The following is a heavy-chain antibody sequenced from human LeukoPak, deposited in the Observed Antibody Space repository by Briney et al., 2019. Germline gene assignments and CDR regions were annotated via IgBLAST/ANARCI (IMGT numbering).Heavy chain of an antibody. CDR3: ARADRSGYFGNVVAFDV. CDR2: IHISGST. J-gene: IGHJ3*01. V-gene: IGHV4-61*02. CDR1: GGSINSNSYS. Sequence: SQTLSLTCTVSGGSINSNSYSWTWIRQPAGKGLEWIGRIHISGSTDYTPPLRSRVTISVDTSKNQFSLKLSSVTAADTAVYYCARADRSGYFGNVVAFDVWGRGTMVTVSS. D-gene: IGHD3-22*01.